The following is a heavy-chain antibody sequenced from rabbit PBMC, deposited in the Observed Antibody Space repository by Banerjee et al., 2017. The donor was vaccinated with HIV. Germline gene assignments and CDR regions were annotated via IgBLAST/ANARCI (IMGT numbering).Heavy chain of an antibody. CDR2: IYGGSSGGT. Sequence: QEQLEESGGGLVKPEGSLTLTCKASGFDLSSYYYMCWVRQAPGKGLEWIGCIYGGSSGGTYYASWAKGRFTISKTSSTTVTLQMTSLTAADTATYFCARCPNGGNGGFENYFNLWGQGTLVTVS. J-gene: IGHJ4*01. CDR1: GFDLSSYYY. V-gene: IGHV1S45*01. D-gene: IGHD4-2*01. CDR3: ARCPNGGNGGFENYFNL.